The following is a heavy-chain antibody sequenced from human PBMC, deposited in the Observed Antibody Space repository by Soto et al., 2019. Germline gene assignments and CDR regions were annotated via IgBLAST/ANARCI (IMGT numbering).Heavy chain of an antibody. V-gene: IGHV1-8*01. CDR2: MNPNSGNT. CDR3: AIGEIVREDIINYYYNDMDV. J-gene: IGHJ6*03. CDR1: GFAFNSCY. D-gene: IGHD3-10*02. Sequence: APVKVSSKASGFAFNSCYISWVRHEKGQGHEWMGWMNPNSGNTGYAQKFQGRGNMTRNTSISTAYMELSSLRSEDTAVYYCAIGEIVREDIINYYYNDMDVRGKGTTVTVSS.